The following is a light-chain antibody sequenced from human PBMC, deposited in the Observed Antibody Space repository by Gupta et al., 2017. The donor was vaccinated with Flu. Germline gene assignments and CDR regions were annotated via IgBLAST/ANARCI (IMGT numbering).Light chain of an antibody. CDR3: RSYAGSNYVV. J-gene: IGLJ2*01. CDR1: NSDVGGYNY. CDR2: EVS. V-gene: IGLV2-8*01. Sequence: QSALTQPLSASGSPGQPVTISCTGTNSDVGGYNYLSWYQQHPGKVPKLMIYEVSKRSSGVPDRFSGSKSGNTASLTGSGLQAEDEDDYDCRSYAGSNYVVFGGGNKLTVL.